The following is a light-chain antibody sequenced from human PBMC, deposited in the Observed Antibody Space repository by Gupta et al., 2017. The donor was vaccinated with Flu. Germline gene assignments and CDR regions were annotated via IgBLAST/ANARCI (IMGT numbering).Light chain of an antibody. CDR1: QSVVSTF. CDR2: ATA. J-gene: IGKJ2*01. Sequence: IVLTQSPDTLSLSPGERATLSCRATQSVVSTFLGWYQQKPGQAPRLLIYATAARATGIPDRFSGSGSGTDFSLTISRLEPEDVAVYYCQHYGGSPRYTFGQGTKLEIK. CDR3: QHYGGSPRYT. V-gene: IGKV3-20*01.